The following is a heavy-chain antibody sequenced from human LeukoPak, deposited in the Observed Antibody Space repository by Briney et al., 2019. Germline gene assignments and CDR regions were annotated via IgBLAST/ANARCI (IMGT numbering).Heavy chain of an antibody. Sequence: SVKVSCKASGGTFSSYAISWVRQAPGQGLEWMGRIIPIFGTANYEQKFQGRVTITTEESTSTAYMELSSLRSEDTAVYYCASFRDGYNYFDYWGQGTLVTVS. V-gene: IGHV1-69*05. D-gene: IGHD5-24*01. J-gene: IGHJ4*02. CDR2: IIPIFGTA. CDR1: GGTFSSYA. CDR3: ASFRDGYNYFDY.